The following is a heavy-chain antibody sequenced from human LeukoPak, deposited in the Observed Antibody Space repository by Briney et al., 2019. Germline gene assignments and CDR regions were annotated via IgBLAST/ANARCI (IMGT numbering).Heavy chain of an antibody. CDR1: GGTFSSYA. CDR2: IIPILGIA. V-gene: IGHV1-69*04. CDR3: ARLTLHCSSTSCYPYYYYYGMDV. D-gene: IGHD2-2*01. Sequence: AASVKVSCKASGGTFSSYAISWVRQAPGQGLEWMGRIIPILGIANYAQKFQGRVTITADKSTSTAYMELSGLRSEDTAVYYCARLTLHCSSTSCYPYYYYYGMDVWGQGTTVTVSS. J-gene: IGHJ6*02.